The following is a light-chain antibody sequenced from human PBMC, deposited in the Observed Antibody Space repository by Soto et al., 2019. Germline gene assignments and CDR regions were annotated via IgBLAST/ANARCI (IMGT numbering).Light chain of an antibody. CDR3: SSCTSRFTFV. Sequence: LTQPASVSGSPGQSIAISCTGTRSDVGAYNYVSWYQQHPGKAPKLMISEVTNRPSGVSDRFSGSKSGNTASLTISGLQAEDEADYYCSSCTSRFTFVFGTGTKVTVL. CDR2: EVT. V-gene: IGLV2-14*01. J-gene: IGLJ1*01. CDR1: RSDVGAYNY.